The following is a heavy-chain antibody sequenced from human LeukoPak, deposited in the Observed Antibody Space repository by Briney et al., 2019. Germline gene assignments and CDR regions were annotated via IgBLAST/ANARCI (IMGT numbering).Heavy chain of an antibody. CDR3: ARAKRYYYGPSAFDI. CDR1: GYTLSEVS. CDR2: FDPEDGET. Sequence: AASVKVSCKVSGYTLSEVSMHWVRQAPGKGLEWMGGFDPEDGETVYAQRFQGRVTMTTDTSTSTAYMELRSLRSDDTAVYYCARAKRYYYGPSAFDIWGQGTMVTVSS. V-gene: IGHV1-24*01. J-gene: IGHJ3*02. D-gene: IGHD3-10*01.